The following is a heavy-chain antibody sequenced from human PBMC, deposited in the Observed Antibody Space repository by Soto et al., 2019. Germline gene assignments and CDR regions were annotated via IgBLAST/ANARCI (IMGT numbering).Heavy chain of an antibody. V-gene: IGHV1-46*01. D-gene: IGHD3-22*01. J-gene: IGHJ4*02. CDR2: INPCGGST. Sequence: ASVKVSCKASGYTFTSYYMHWLRQSPGQGLEWMGIINPCGGSTSYAQKFQGRVTMTRDTSTSTVYMELSSLRSEDTAVYYCARGGADSGYDSTYYYDSSGYHYFDYWGQGTLVTVSS. CDR3: ARGGADSGYDSTYYYDSSGYHYFDY. CDR1: GYTFTSYY.